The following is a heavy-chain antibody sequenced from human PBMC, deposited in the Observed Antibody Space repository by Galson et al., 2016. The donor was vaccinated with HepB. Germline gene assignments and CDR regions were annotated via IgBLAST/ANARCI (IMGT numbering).Heavy chain of an antibody. CDR1: GGSFSSFA. J-gene: IGHJ4*02. CDR2: IIPIINIV. D-gene: IGHD2-15*01. V-gene: IGHV1-69*04. Sequence: SVKVSCKASGGSFSSFAIGWVRQAPRQGLEWMGRIIPIINIVNYAQKFQGRVTITADKSTTTSYMELSSLRSEDTAVYYCATNDCTGGRCYSPSEVFDYWGQGTLVTVSS. CDR3: ATNDCTGGRCYSPSEVFDY.